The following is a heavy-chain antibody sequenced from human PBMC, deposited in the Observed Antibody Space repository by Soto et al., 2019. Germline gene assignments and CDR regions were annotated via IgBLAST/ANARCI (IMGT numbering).Heavy chain of an antibody. CDR3: ARDRGGYCSGGRCSEPWYAP. V-gene: IGHV1-3*04. Sequence: ASVKVXCKASGYTXTSYPILWVRQAPGQRLEWMGWINTGNGYTQYSQKFQARVTITRDTSARTSYMQLSRLRSEDTAVYYCARDRGGYCSGGRCSEPWYAPWGQGTLVTVSS. CDR1: GYTXTSYP. J-gene: IGHJ5*02. D-gene: IGHD2-15*01. CDR2: INTGNGYT.